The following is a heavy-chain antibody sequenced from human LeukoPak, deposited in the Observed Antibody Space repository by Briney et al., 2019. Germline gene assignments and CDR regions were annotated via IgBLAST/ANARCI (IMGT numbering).Heavy chain of an antibody. CDR2: INPNSGGT. V-gene: IGHV1-2*02. CDR3: ARDSRGWNDY. Sequence: PPLKSSCKAFGYTLTGYYMHWGRQAPGQGLEWMGWINPNSGGTNYAQKFQGRVTMTRDTSISTAYMELSRLRSDDTAVYYCARDSRGWNDYWGQGTLVTVSS. CDR1: GYTLTGYY. D-gene: IGHD6-19*01. J-gene: IGHJ4*02.